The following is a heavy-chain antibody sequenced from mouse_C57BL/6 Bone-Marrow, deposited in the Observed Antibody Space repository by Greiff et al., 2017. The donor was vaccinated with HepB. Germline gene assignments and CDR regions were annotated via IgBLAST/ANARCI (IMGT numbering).Heavy chain of an antibody. J-gene: IGHJ2*01. CDR2: IYPRSGNT. Sequence: VKLVESGAELARPGASVKLSCKASGYTFTSYGISWVKQRTGQGLEWIGEIYPRSGNTYYNEKFKGKATLTADKSSSTAYMELRSLTSEDSAVYFCARRGPTTVDYWGQGTTLTVSS. CDR3: ARRGPTTVDY. V-gene: IGHV1-81*01. CDR1: GYTFTSYG. D-gene: IGHD1-1*01.